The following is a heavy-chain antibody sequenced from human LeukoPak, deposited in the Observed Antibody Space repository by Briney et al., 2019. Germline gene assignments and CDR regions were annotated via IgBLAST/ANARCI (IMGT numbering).Heavy chain of an antibody. D-gene: IGHD3-10*01. V-gene: IGHV1-18*01. Sequence: ASVKVSCKASGYTFTSYGISWVRQAPGQGLEWMGWISAYNGNTNYAQKLQGRVTMTTDTSTSTAYMELRSLRSDDTAVYYCARVPSMVRGRNHNWSDPWGQGTLVTVSS. CDR3: ARVPSMVRGRNHNWSDP. CDR1: GYTFTSYG. J-gene: IGHJ5*02. CDR2: ISAYNGNT.